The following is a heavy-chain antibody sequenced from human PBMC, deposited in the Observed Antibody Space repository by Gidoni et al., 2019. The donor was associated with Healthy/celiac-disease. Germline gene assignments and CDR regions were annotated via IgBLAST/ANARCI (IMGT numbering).Heavy chain of an antibody. CDR1: GFTFSSYA. Sequence: DVPLFDSRGGLVPPGGSLILSCAASGFTFSSYAMRWVRQAPGKGLEWVSAISGSGGSTYYADSVKGRFTISRDNSKNTLYLQMNSLRAEDTAVYYCAKVKGYQSDDAFDIWGQGTMVTVSS. D-gene: IGHD2-2*01. CDR2: ISGSGGST. J-gene: IGHJ3*02. V-gene: IGHV3-23*01. CDR3: AKVKGYQSDDAFDI.